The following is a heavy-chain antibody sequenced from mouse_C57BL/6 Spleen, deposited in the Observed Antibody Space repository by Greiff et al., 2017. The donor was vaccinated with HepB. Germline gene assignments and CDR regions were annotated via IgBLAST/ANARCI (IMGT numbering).Heavy chain of an antibody. Sequence: VHLVESGPGLVQPSQSLSITCTVSGFSLTSYGVHWVRQSPGKGLEWLGVIWSGGSTDYNAAFISRLSISKDNSKSQVFFKMNSLQADDTAIYYCARNLDSSGYARGFDYWGQGTTLTVSS. D-gene: IGHD3-2*02. CDR2: IWSGGST. J-gene: IGHJ2*01. CDR3: ARNLDSSGYARGFDY. CDR1: GFSLTSYG. V-gene: IGHV2-2*01.